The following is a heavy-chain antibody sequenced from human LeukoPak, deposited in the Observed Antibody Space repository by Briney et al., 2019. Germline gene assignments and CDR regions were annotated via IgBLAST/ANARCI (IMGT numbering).Heavy chain of an antibody. J-gene: IGHJ5*02. D-gene: IGHD3-9*01. CDR1: GFTFSSYE. CDR2: ISSSGSTI. Sequence: GGSLRLSCAASGFTFSSYEMNWVRQAPGKGLEWDSYISSSGSTIYYADSVKGRFTISRDNAKNSLYLQMNSLRAEDTAVYYCARDLVVLRYFDWSGDPWGQGTLVTVSS. CDR3: ARDLVVLRYFDWSGDP. V-gene: IGHV3-48*03.